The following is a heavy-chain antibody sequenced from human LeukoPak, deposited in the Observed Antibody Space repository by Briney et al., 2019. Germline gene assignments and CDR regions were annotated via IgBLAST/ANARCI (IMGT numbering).Heavy chain of an antibody. D-gene: IGHD4-11*01. CDR1: GFTVGDYA. CDR2: IRSKAYGGTT. V-gene: IGHV3-49*04. Sequence: QPGRSPRLSCTASGFTVGDYAMSWVRQAPGKGLEGGGFIRSKAYGGTTEYAASVKGRFTISRDDSKSIAYLQMNSLKTEDTAVYYCTRDRYSFDYWGQGTLVTVSS. CDR3: TRDRYSFDY. J-gene: IGHJ4*02.